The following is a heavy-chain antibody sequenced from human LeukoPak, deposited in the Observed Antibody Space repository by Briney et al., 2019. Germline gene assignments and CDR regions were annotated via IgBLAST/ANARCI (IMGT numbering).Heavy chain of an antibody. CDR1: GGTFSSYA. CDR2: NIPIFGTA. D-gene: IGHD3-22*01. V-gene: IGHV1-69*05. CDR3: ARGVDYHDSSGYPY. Sequence: GASVKVSCKASGGTFSSYAISWVRQAPGQGLEWMGRNIPIFGTANYAQKFQGRVTITTDESPSTAYMELSRLRYEDSAVYYCARGVDYHDSSGYPYWGQGTLVTVSS. J-gene: IGHJ4*02.